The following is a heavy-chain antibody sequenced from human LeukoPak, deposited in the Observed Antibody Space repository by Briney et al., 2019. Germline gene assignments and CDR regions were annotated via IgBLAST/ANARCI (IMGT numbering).Heavy chain of an antibody. Sequence: ASVKVSCKASGYTFTSYDINWVRQATGQGLEWMGWINPNSGGTNYAQKFQGRVTMTRDTSISTAYMELSRLRSDDTAVYYCARGGLLTGYYLGLKWGQGTLVTVSS. V-gene: IGHV1-2*02. CDR3: ARGGLLTGYYLGLK. D-gene: IGHD3-9*01. J-gene: IGHJ4*02. CDR1: GYTFTSYD. CDR2: INPNSGGT.